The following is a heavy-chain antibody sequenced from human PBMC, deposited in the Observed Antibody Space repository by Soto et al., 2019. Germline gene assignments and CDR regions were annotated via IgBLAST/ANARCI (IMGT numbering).Heavy chain of an antibody. Sequence: PGESLKISCAASGFIFTNYAMNCVRQAPGKGLEWVSVIGGRGNSAYYADSVQGRFTTSRDNSKNTLSLQMSSLTADDTAIYYCVREGRGSFDFWGRGTMVTVSS. D-gene: IGHD5-12*01. CDR1: GFIFTNYA. CDR2: IGGRGNSA. J-gene: IGHJ3*01. V-gene: IGHV3-23*01. CDR3: VREGRGSFDF.